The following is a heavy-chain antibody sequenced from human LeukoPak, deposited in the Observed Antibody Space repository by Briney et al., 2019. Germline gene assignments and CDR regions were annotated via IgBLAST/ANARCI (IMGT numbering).Heavy chain of an antibody. D-gene: IGHD2-15*01. J-gene: IGHJ4*02. CDR1: GFTLSRYA. Sequence: GGSLRLSCAASGFTLSRYAMSWVRQAPGKGLEWVSTISGSGGSTYYADSVKGRFTISRDNSKNTLFLQINSLRAEDTAVYYCANLGYCSGGSCYYNFDYWGQGTLVTVSS. CDR3: ANLGYCSGGSCYYNFDY. V-gene: IGHV3-23*01. CDR2: ISGSGGST.